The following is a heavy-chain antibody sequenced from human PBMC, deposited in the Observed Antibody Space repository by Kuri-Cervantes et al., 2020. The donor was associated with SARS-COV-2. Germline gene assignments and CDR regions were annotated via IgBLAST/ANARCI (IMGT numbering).Heavy chain of an antibody. CDR1: GYSISSGYY. CDR3: AREGYCSSVSCFLFDY. V-gene: IGHV4-38-2*02. Sequence: GSLRLSCAVSGYSISSGYYWGWIRQPPGKGLEWIGRVYTSGITNYNPSLKSRVTMSVDTSNNQFSLKLNSVTAADTAVYYCAREGYCSSVSCFLFDYWGQGMLVTVSS. D-gene: IGHD2-2*01. J-gene: IGHJ4*02. CDR2: VYTSGIT.